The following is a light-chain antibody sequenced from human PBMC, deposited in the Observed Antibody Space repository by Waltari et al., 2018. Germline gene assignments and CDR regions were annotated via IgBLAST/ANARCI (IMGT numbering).Light chain of an antibody. CDR3: ALYMGSGIWV. CDR2: KAN. Sequence: QTVVTQEQSLSVSHGGTVTLTCALSSGSLSTPSYATWYQQTPGQAPRTLVYKANARSSGVPDRFSGSILGNTAALTITGAQADDESDYYCALYMGSGIWVFGGGTRLTVL. J-gene: IGLJ3*02. V-gene: IGLV8-61*01. CDR1: SGSLSTPSY.